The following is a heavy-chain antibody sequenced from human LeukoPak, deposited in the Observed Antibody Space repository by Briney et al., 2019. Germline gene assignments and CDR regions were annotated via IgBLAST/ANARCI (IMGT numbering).Heavy chain of an antibody. CDR2: IYTSGST. J-gene: IGHJ3*02. D-gene: IGHD1-26*01. V-gene: IGHV4-61*02. Sequence: SETLSLTRTVSGGSISSGSYYWSWIRQPAGKGLEWIGRIYTSGSTNYNPSLKSRVTISVDTSKNQFSLKLSFVTAADTAVYYCALGATSVGAFDIWGQGTMVTVSS. CDR3: ALGATSVGAFDI. CDR1: GGSISSGSYY.